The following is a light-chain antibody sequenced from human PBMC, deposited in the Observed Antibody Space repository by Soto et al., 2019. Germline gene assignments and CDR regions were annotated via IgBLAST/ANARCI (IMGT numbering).Light chain of an antibody. V-gene: IGKV1-5*03. CDR2: KAS. CDR1: QRISSW. J-gene: IGKJ1*01. Sequence: DIQMTQSPSTLSASVEDRVTITCRASQRISSWLAWYQQRPGKVPRLLIYKASTLESGVPSRFSGSGSGTEFTLTISSLQPDDFATYYCQLDNSPPWTFGQGTKVEIK. CDR3: QLDNSPPWT.